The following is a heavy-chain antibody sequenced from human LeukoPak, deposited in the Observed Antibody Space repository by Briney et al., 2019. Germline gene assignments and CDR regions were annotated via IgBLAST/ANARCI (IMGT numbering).Heavy chain of an antibody. CDR2: IYYSGST. CDR3: ARVSPYYDFWSGYGDY. CDR1: GGSISSGDYS. V-gene: IGHV4-30-4*08. J-gene: IGHJ4*02. Sequence: SQTLSLTCTVSGGSISSGDYSWSWIRQPPGKGLEWIGYIYYSGSTYYNPSLKSRVTISVDTSKNQFSLKLSSVTAADTAVYYCARVSPYYDFWSGYGDYWGQGTLVTVSS. D-gene: IGHD3-3*01.